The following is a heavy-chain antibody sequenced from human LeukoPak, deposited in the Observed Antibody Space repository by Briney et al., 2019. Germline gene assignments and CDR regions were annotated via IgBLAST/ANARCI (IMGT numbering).Heavy chain of an antibody. D-gene: IGHD6-25*01. V-gene: IGHV3-48*01. J-gene: IGHJ4*02. Sequence: GGSLRLSCAASGFSFSNYGMTWVRQAPGKGLEWISYISSTSETITYADSVKGRFSISRDNAKNSLYLQMSSLRAEDTAVYYCARGSLEAAADYWGQGTRVTVSS. CDR3: ARGSLEAAADY. CDR1: GFSFSNYG. CDR2: ISSTSETI.